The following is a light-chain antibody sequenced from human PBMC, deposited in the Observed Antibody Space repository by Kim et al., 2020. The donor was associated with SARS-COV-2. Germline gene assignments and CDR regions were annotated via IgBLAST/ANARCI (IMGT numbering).Light chain of an antibody. J-gene: IGKJ1*01. CDR2: GAS. CDR3: QRNGSSLPWN. V-gene: IGKV3-20*01. CDR1: RSVSSRY. Sequence: EIVLTQSPGTLSLSPGERATLSCRASRSVSSRYLAWYQQKPGQAPRLLIYGASSRATGIPDRFSGSGCGTDFTLTISRLEPEDFAVYYCQRNGSSLPWNFGQGAKLEI.